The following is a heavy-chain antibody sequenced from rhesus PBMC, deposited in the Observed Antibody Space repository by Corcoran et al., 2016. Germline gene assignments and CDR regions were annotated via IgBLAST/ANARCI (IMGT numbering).Heavy chain of an antibody. CDR3: ARSFLGYSSWGFDY. V-gene: IGHV4-80*01. CDR2: INGNSGST. Sequence: QVQLQESGPGLVKPSETLSLTCAVSGGSFSSYWWSWIRQPPGKGLEWIGEINGNSGSTNYNPPLKSRVTISKDASNNQFSLKLSSVTAADTAVYYCARSFLGYSSWGFDYWGQGVLVTVSS. J-gene: IGHJ4*01. D-gene: IGHD6-13*01. CDR1: GGSFSSYW.